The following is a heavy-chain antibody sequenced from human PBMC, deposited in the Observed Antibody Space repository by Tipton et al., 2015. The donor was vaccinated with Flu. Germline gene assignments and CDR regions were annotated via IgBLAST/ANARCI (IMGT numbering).Heavy chain of an antibody. CDR3: ARDRRVVVVPAARYYYYYGMDV. V-gene: IGHV3-33*01. D-gene: IGHD2-2*01. Sequence: AVIWYDGSNKYYADSVKGRFTISRDNSKNTLYLQMNSLRAEDTAVYYCARDRRVVVVPAARYYYYYGMDVWGQGP. CDR2: IWYDGSNK. J-gene: IGHJ6*02.